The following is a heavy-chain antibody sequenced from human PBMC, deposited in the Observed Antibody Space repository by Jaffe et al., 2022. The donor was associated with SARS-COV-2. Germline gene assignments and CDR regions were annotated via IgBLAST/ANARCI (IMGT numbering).Heavy chain of an antibody. V-gene: IGHV4-59*01. CDR1: GGSISSYY. J-gene: IGHJ5*02. Sequence: QVQLQESGPGLVKPSETLSLTCTVSGGSISSYYWSWIRQPPGKGLEWIGYIYYSGSTNYNPSLKSRVTISVDTSKNQFSLKLSSVTAADTAVYYCARDQGGYSYGWPTNPNNWFDPWGQGTLVTVSS. CDR2: IYYSGST. CDR3: ARDQGGYSYGWPTNPNNWFDP. D-gene: IGHD5-18*01.